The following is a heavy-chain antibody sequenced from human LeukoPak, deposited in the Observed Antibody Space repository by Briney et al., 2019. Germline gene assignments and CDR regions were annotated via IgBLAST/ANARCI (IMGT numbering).Heavy chain of an antibody. J-gene: IGHJ4*02. CDR2: IKSKTDGGTI. Sequence: PGGSLRLSCAASGFSFSNAWMNWDRQAPGKGLEWVGRIKSKTDGGTIDYAAPVKGRFTISRDDSKNTMYLQMNSLKTEDTAVYYCMGSTNWHSQGALLWGQGTLVTVSS. CDR1: GFSFSNAW. V-gene: IGHV3-15*07. D-gene: IGHD2/OR15-2a*01. CDR3: MGSTNWHSQGALL.